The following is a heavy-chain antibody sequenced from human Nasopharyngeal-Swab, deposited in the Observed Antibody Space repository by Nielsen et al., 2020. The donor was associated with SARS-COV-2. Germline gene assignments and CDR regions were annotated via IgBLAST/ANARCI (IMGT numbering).Heavy chain of an antibody. CDR1: GFTFSSYG. Sequence: GGSLRLSCAASGFTFSSYGMHWVRQAPGKGLEWVSGLSWNSGIIGYADSVKGRFTIPRDNAKNSLYLQMNSLRAEDTALYYCAKGWVATTSLLDYWGQGTLVTVSS. V-gene: IGHV3-9*01. CDR3: AKGWVATTSLLDY. D-gene: IGHD5-12*01. CDR2: LSWNSGII. J-gene: IGHJ4*02.